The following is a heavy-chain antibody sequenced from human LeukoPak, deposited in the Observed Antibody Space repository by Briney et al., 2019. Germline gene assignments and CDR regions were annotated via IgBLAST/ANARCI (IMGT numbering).Heavy chain of an antibody. Sequence: PSETLSLTCSVSGGSIRVYYWTWIRQSPGTGLEWIGCIDNSGSTNYNPSLKSRVTILVDTSKNQFSLKLSSVTAADTAVYYCARHDRDGYPDYWGQGTLITVSS. V-gene: IGHV4-59*08. CDR2: IDNSGST. D-gene: IGHD5-24*01. CDR1: GGSIRVYY. CDR3: ARHDRDGYPDY. J-gene: IGHJ4*02.